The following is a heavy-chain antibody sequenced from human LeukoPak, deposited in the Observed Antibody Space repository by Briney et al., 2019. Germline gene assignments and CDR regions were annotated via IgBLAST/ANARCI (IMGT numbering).Heavy chain of an antibody. V-gene: IGHV3-48*03. J-gene: IGHJ4*02. CDR3: ASQKGRIAVAVDY. D-gene: IGHD6-19*01. CDR2: ISSSGSTI. CDR1: GFTFSSYE. Sequence: GGSLRLSCAASGFTFSSYEMNWVRRAPGKGLEWVSYISSSGSTIYYADSVKGRFTISRDNAKNSLYLQMNSLRAEDTAVYYCASQKGRIAVAVDYWGQGTLVTVSS.